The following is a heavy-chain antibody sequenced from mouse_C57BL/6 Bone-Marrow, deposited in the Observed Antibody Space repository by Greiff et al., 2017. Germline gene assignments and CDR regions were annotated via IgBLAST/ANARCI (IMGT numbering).Heavy chain of an antibody. CDR3: ARILDWYFDV. CDR2: IRNKANGYTT. J-gene: IGHJ1*03. CDR1: GFTFTDYY. V-gene: IGHV7-3*01. Sequence: EVQRVESGGGLVQPGGSLSLSCAASGFTFTDYYMSWVRQPPGKALEWLGFIRNKANGYTTEYSASVKGRFTISRDNSQSILYLQMNALRAEDSATYYCARILDWYFDVWGTGTTVTVSS.